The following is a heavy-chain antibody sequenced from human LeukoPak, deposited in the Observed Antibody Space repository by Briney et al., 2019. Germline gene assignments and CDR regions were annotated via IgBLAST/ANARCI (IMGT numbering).Heavy chain of an antibody. J-gene: IGHJ4*02. CDR2: IYSGGST. Sequence: PGRSLRLSCAASGFTFSSYAMHWVRQAPGKGLEWVSVIYSGGSTYYADSVKGRFTISRDKDKNTVYLQMNSLRAEDTAVYYCATHWHWGQGTLVIVSS. CDR1: GFTFSSYA. CDR3: ATHWH. V-gene: IGHV3-66*04.